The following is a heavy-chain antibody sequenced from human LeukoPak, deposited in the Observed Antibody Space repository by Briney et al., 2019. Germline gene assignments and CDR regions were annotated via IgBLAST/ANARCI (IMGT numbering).Heavy chain of an antibody. Sequence: SETLSLTCTVSGVSASDYYWSWIRQPPGKGLEWIGYVSNRGTTNDHPSLKSRVTISVGKSKNRFSLKLRSVTAADTAVYYCASSSSFITIFGILTPPHFDYWGQGTLVTVSS. V-gene: IGHV4-59*08. J-gene: IGHJ4*02. D-gene: IGHD3-3*01. CDR2: VSNRGTT. CDR3: ASSSSFITIFGILTPPHFDY. CDR1: GVSASDYY.